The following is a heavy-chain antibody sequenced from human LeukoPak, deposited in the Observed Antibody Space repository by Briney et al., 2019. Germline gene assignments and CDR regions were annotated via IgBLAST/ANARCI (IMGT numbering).Heavy chain of an antibody. CDR3: ASSLLWFGESRKDWFDP. D-gene: IGHD3-10*01. CDR1: GYTLTELS. J-gene: IGHJ5*02. CDR2: FDPEDGET. V-gene: IGHV1-24*01. Sequence: ASVKVSCKVSGYTLTELSMHWVRQAPGKGLEWMGGFDPEDGETIYAQKFQGRVTMTEDTSPDTAYMELSSLRSEDPAVYYCASSLLWFGESRKDWFDPWGQGTLVTVSS.